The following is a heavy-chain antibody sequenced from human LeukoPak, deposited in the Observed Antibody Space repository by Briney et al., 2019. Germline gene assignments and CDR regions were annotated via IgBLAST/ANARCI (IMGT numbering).Heavy chain of an antibody. CDR1: TYNFPNYW. V-gene: IGHV5-51*01. CDR3: ARRNYTSVWFDP. J-gene: IGHJ5*02. D-gene: IGHD1-7*01. CDR2: IYPAGSHT. Sequence: GESLKISCQASTYNFPNYWIGWVRQMPGKGLEWMWIIYPAGSHTIYSPSFQAQFTISVDKSTSTAYLQWSTLKASDTAMYYCARRNYTSVWFDPWGQGTLVTVSS.